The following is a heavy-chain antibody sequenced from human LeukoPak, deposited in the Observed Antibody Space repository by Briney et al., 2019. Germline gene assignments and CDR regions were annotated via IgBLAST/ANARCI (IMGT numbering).Heavy chain of an antibody. J-gene: IGHJ4*02. CDR3: ARYSGSYHGFDY. CDR1: GFSFSSYW. D-gene: IGHD1-26*01. Sequence: GGSLRLSCGASGFSFSSYWMTWVRQAPGKGLEWVANIKQDGSEKYYVDSVKGRFTISRDNAKNSLYLQMNSLRAEDTNVYYCARYSGSYHGFDYWGQGTLVTVSS. V-gene: IGHV3-7*04. CDR2: IKQDGSEK.